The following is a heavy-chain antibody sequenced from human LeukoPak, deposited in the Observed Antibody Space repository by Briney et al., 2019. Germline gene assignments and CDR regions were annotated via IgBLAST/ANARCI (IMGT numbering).Heavy chain of an antibody. D-gene: IGHD6-13*01. J-gene: IGHJ6*02. CDR1: GYTLSSYA. V-gene: IGHV1-3*01. CDR3: ARAGEQLAYPYYHYGMDV. Sequence: GASVKVSCKASGYTLSSYAMHWVRQAPGQGLEWMGWINAGNGNTKYSQRFRGRVTITRDTSASTAYMELSSLRSEDTAVYYCARAGEQLAYPYYHYGMDVWGQGTTVTISS. CDR2: INAGNGNT.